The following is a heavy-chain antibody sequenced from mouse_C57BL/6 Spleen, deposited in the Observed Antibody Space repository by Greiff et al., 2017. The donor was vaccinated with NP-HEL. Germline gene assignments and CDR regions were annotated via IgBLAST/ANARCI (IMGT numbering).Heavy chain of an antibody. CDR3: ARPHSNYEVAWFAY. CDR1: GYSFTGYY. CDR2: IYPYNGVS. V-gene: IGHV1-31*01. J-gene: IGHJ3*01. D-gene: IGHD2-5*01. Sequence: VQLQQSGPELVKPGASVKISCKASGYSFTGYYMHWVKQSHGNILDWIGYIYPYNGVSSYNQKFKGKATLTVDKSSSTAYMELRSLTSEVSAVYYCARPHSNYEVAWFAYWGQGTLVTVSA.